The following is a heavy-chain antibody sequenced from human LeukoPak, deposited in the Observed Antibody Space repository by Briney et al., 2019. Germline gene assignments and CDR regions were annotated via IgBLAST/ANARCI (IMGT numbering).Heavy chain of an antibody. CDR3: ARDREVGATGYYFDY. J-gene: IGHJ4*02. CDR2: IYTSGST. Sequence: PSETLSLTCTVSGGSFSTYYWSWIRQPAGKGLEWIGRIYTSGSTTYNSSLKSRVTISLDTSKNHFSLRLSSVTAADTAVYYCARDREVGATGYYFDYWGQGTLVTVSS. V-gene: IGHV4-4*07. CDR1: GGSFSTYY. D-gene: IGHD1-26*01.